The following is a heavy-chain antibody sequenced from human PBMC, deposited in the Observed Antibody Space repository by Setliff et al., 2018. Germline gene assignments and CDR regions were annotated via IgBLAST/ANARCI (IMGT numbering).Heavy chain of an antibody. J-gene: IGHJ6*03. Sequence: PGGSLRLSCAASGFTFSSYWMHWVRQAPGKGLVWVSRINSDGSSTSYADSVKGRFTISRDNAKNTLYLQMNSLRAEDTAVYYCARVGYYDSSGYYYDYYYYMDAWGKGTTVTVSS. V-gene: IGHV3-74*01. CDR2: INSDGSST. D-gene: IGHD3-22*01. CDR3: ARVGYYDSSGYYYDYYYYMDA. CDR1: GFTFSSYW.